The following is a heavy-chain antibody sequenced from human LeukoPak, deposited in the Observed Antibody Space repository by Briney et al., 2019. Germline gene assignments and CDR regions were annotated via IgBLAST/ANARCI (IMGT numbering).Heavy chain of an antibody. D-gene: IGHD3-22*01. CDR3: ERDHDSSGYYYANNFDY. J-gene: IGHJ4*02. V-gene: IGHV3-7*01. CDR1: GFTFSSYW. CDR2: IKQDGSEK. Sequence: GGSLRLSCAASGFTFSSYWMSWVRQAPGKGLERVANIKQDGSEKYYVDSVKGRFTISRDNAKNSLYLQMNSLRAEDTAVYYCERDHDSSGYYYANNFDYWGQGTLVTVSS.